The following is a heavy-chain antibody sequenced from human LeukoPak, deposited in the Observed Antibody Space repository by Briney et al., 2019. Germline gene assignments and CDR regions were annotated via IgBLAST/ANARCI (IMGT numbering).Heavy chain of an antibody. Sequence: SGPTLVNPTQTLTLTCTFSGFSLSTSGVGVGWIRQPPGKALEWLALIYWSGDKRYSPSLRSRLTITKDTSKNQVVLTMTNMDPVDTATYYCAHTLKYYYSNWFDPWGQGTLVTVSS. CDR3: AHTLKYYYSNWFDP. CDR2: IYWSGDK. J-gene: IGHJ5*02. V-gene: IGHV2-5*01. D-gene: IGHD3-10*01. CDR1: GFSLSTSGVG.